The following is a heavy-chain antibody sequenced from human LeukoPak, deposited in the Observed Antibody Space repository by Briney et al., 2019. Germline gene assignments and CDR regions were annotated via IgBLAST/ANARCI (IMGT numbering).Heavy chain of an antibody. Sequence: GGSLRLSCAASGFTFSSYAMHWVRQAPGKGLEWVAVISHDGSNKYYADSVKGRFTISRDNSKNTLYLQMNSLRAEDTAVYYCARPPLVRGVRVPFQHWGQGTLVTVSS. J-gene: IGHJ1*01. CDR2: ISHDGSNK. CDR1: GFTFSSYA. V-gene: IGHV3-30*04. D-gene: IGHD3-10*01. CDR3: ARPPLVRGVRVPFQH.